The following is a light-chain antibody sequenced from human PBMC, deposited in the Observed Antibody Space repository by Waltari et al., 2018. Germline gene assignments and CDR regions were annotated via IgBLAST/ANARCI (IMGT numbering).Light chain of an antibody. CDR1: PSVSSK. Sequence: IVMTQSPATLSVSTGERATLSCRASPSVSSKLAWYQQKPGQPPRLLIYGTSTRATGIPARFGGSGSGSEFTLTISSLQSEDFAVYCCQQDNNWPVTYGHGTKVEI. V-gene: IGKV3-15*01. J-gene: IGKJ1*01. CDR2: GTS. CDR3: QQDNNWPVT.